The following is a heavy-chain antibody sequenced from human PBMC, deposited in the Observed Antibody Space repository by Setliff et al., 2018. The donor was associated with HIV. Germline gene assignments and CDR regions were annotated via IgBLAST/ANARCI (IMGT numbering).Heavy chain of an antibody. J-gene: IGHJ6*03. CDR1: GGSISSSSYY. D-gene: IGHD3-16*01. CDR2: IYYSGST. V-gene: IGHV4-39*01. Sequence: SETLSLTCTVSGGSISSSSYYWGWIRQPPGKGLEWIGSIYYSGSTYYNPSLKSRVTISVDTSKNQFSLKLGSVTAADTAVYYCARLGDYYYMDVWGKGTTVTVSS. CDR3: ARLGDYYYMDV.